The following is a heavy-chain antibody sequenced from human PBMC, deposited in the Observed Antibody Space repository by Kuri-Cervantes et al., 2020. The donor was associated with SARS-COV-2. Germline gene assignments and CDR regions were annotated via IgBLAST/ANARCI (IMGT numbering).Heavy chain of an antibody. CDR3: ARQPDRRYGMDV. CDR2: IIPILGIA. CDR1: GGTFSSYA. Sequence: SVKVSCKASGGTFSSYAISWVRQAPGQGLEWMGRIIPILGIANYAQKFQGRVTITADKSTSTAYMELSSLRSEDTAVYYCARQPDRRYGMDVWGQGTTVTVSS. V-gene: IGHV1-69*04. J-gene: IGHJ6*02.